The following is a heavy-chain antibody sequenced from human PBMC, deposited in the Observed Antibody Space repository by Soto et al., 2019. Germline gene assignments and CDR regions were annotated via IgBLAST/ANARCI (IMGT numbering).Heavy chain of an antibody. CDR2: INHSGSN. CDR1: GGSFSTYY. CDR3: ARGGSNDWQVAFDI. V-gene: IGHV4-34*01. Sequence: PSETLSLTCVVSGGSFSTYYYNWIRQSPGKGLEWIGEINHSGSNNYSPSLKSQVTMSLDTSKNQFSLKLTSVTAADTAVYYCARGGSNDWQVAFDIWGQGTRVTVSS. D-gene: IGHD3-9*01. J-gene: IGHJ3*02.